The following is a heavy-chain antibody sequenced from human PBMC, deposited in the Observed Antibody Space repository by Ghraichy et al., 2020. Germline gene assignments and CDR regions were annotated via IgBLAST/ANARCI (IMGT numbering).Heavy chain of an antibody. CDR3: ARDRAYCNSTSCYYYGMDV. J-gene: IGHJ6*02. Sequence: SETLSLTCTVSGGSINSYYWSWIRQPPGKGLEWIGYINYSGSTNYNPSLKSRVTISVETSKNQFSLKLTSVTAADTAVYYCARDRAYCNSTSCYYYGMDVWCQGTTVTVSS. D-gene: IGHD2-2*01. CDR2: INYSGST. CDR1: GGSINSYY. V-gene: IGHV4-59*01.